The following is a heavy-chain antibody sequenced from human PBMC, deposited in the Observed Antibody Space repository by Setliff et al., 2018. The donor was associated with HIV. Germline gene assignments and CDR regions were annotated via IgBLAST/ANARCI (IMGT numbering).Heavy chain of an antibody. Sequence: SETLSLTCTVSSGSISGDNWWSWVRQPPGKGLEWIGEIYHRGSTNYNPSLKSRVTISVDKSKNQFSLQLTSVTAADTAVYYCAVRRYYDSTGYYDYWGQGTLVTVSS. J-gene: IGHJ4*02. D-gene: IGHD3-22*01. V-gene: IGHV4-4*02. CDR3: AVRRYYDSTGYYDY. CDR2: IYHRGST. CDR1: SGSISGDNW.